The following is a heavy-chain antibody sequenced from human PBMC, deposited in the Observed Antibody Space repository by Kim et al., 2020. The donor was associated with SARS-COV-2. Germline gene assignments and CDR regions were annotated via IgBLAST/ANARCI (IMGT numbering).Heavy chain of an antibody. V-gene: IGHV3-53*01. J-gene: IGHJ4*02. D-gene: IGHD3-22*01. CDR1: GFTVSSNY. CDR3: AREDSSGYYLDY. CDR2: IYSGGST. Sequence: GGSLRLSCAASGFTVSSNYMNWVRQAPGKGLEWVSVIYSGGSTYYADSVKGRFTISRDNSKNTLYLQMNSLRAEDTAVYYCAREDSSGYYLDYWGQGTLVTVSS.